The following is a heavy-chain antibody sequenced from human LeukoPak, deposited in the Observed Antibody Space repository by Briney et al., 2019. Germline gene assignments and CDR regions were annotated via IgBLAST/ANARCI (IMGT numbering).Heavy chain of an antibody. V-gene: IGHV3-72*01. Sequence: PGGSLRLSCAASGFTFSDHYMDWVRQAPGKGLEWVGRTRNKANSYTTEYAASVKGRFTIPRDDSKNSLYLQINSLKAEDTAVYYCTGVVLVGTTYSYFDYWGQGTLVTVSS. J-gene: IGHJ4*02. CDR1: GFTFSDHY. CDR2: TRNKANSYTT. D-gene: IGHD1-26*01. CDR3: TGVVLVGTTYSYFDY.